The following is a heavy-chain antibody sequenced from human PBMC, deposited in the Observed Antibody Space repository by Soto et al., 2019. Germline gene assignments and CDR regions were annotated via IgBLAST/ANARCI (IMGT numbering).Heavy chain of an antibody. J-gene: IGHJ6*02. CDR3: SRDARIAVAVLFYYGKDV. CDR1: GGTFSSYA. V-gene: IGHV1-69*06. Sequence: SVKVSCKASGGTFSSYAISWVRQAPGQGLEWMGVIIPIFGTANYAQKFQGRVTITADNSTSTGYMELSSLRSEDTAVYYCSRDARIAVAVLFYYGKDVWGQGTTVNVSS. CDR2: IIPIFGTA. D-gene: IGHD6-19*01.